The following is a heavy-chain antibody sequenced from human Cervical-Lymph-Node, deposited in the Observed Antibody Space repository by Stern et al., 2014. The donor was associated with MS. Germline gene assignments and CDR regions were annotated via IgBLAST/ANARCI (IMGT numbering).Heavy chain of an antibody. V-gene: IGHV4-39*01. D-gene: IGHD1-1*01. CDR1: GGSISRSSYY. Sequence: QLQLQESGPGLVKPSAPLSLTCTVSGGSISRSSYYWGWVRPPPGTGLEWIASIDYSGTINSSPYLKSRVSMSADTSNNQFSRSLNSVTVADTAVYYCARRYGTGLDYWGQGTLVTVSS. J-gene: IGHJ4*02. CDR3: ARRYGTGLDY. CDR2: IDYSGTI.